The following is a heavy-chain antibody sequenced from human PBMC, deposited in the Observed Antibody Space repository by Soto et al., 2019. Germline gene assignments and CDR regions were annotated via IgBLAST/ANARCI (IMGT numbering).Heavy chain of an antibody. V-gene: IGHV3-33*01. CDR2: IWYDGSNK. J-gene: IGHJ4*02. Sequence: QVQLVESGGGVVQPGRSLRLSCAASGFTFSSYGMHWVRQAPGKGLEWVAVIWYDGSNKYYADSVKGRFTISRDNSKNTLYLQMNSLRAEDTAVYYCARDERYCTNGVCYTPHPIFDYWGQGTLVTVSS. D-gene: IGHD2-8*01. CDR3: ARDERYCTNGVCYTPHPIFDY. CDR1: GFTFSSYG.